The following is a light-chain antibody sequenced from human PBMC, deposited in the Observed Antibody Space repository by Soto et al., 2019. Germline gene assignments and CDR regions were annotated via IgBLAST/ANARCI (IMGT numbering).Light chain of an antibody. CDR1: QSISRW. CDR2: DAS. Sequence: DIPLTQPPSTLSASLGASVIITCRASQSISRWLARYQQKPGKAPKLLIYDASTLESGVPSRISGRGSGTEFTLTISSLQPDDFATYYCQQYNSYWTFGQGTKVDIK. CDR3: QQYNSYWT. J-gene: IGKJ1*01. V-gene: IGKV1-5*01.